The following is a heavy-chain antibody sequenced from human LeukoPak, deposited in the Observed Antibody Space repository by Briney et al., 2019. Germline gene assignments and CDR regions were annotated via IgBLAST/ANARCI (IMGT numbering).Heavy chain of an antibody. J-gene: IGHJ4*02. V-gene: IGHV4-4*07. D-gene: IGHD1-26*01. CDR2: IYTGGST. CDR3: ARDGSPAY. CDR1: GVSISGDY. Sequence: PSETLSLTCTVSGVSISGDYWSWFRQPAGKELEWIGRIYTGGSTNYNPSLKSRVTISADTSKDQFSLKLNSVTAADTAVYYCARDGSPAYWGQGTPVTVSS.